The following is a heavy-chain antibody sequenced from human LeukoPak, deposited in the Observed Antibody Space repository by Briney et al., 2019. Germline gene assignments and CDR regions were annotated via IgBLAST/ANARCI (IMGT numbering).Heavy chain of an antibody. CDR2: ISGSGGSP. V-gene: IGHV3-23*01. CDR1: GFTFSSYA. Sequence: GGSLRHSRVATGFTFSSYAMSWVRPAPGKGLEGVSAISGSGGSPYYADSVKGRFTLSRDNSKKTLYLQMNSLRAEDMAVYYCAKGSGAVSHYILHDAFDIWGQGTMVTVSS. CDR3: AKGSGAVSHYILHDAFDI. J-gene: IGHJ3*02. D-gene: IGHD3-10*01.